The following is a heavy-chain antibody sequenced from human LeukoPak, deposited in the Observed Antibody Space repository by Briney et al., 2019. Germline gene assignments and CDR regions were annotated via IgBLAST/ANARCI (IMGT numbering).Heavy chain of an antibody. CDR1: GYSFTSYW. J-gene: IGHJ3*02. CDR2: IYPGNSKT. D-gene: IGHD2-15*01. V-gene: IGHV5-51*01. Sequence: GDSLKISCKASGYSFTSYWIGWVRQMPGKGLEWMGMIYPGNSKTRYSPSFQGQVTISADKSISTAYLQWSRLKASDTAMYYCASRYCSGGSCYSDDPFDIWGQGTMVTVSS. CDR3: ASRYCSGGSCYSDDPFDI.